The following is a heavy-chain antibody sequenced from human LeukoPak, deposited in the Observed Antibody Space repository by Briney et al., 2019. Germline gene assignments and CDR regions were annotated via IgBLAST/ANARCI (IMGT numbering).Heavy chain of an antibody. J-gene: IGHJ6*03. D-gene: IGHD3-10*01. CDR3: ASYYGSGSYYRSYYYYMDV. Sequence: ASVKVSCKASGGTFSSYAISWVRQAPGQGLEWMGGIIPIFGTANYAQKFQGRVTITADESTSTAYMELSRLRSEDTAVYYCASYYGSGSYYRSYYYYMDVWGKGTTVTISS. CDR2: IIPIFGTA. CDR1: GGTFSSYA. V-gene: IGHV1-69*13.